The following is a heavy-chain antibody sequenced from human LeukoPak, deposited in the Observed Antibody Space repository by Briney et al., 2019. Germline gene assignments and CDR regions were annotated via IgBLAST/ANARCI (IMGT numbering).Heavy chain of an antibody. CDR3: ARARYSSSWYHFSVFDY. J-gene: IGHJ4*02. CDR1: GYTFTSYG. Sequence: ASVKVSCKASGYTFTSYGISWVRQAPGQGLEWMGWISAYNGNTNYAQKLQGRVTKTTDTSTSTAYMELRSLRSDDTAVYYCARARYSSSWYHFSVFDYWGQGTLVTVSS. D-gene: IGHD6-13*01. CDR2: ISAYNGNT. V-gene: IGHV1-18*01.